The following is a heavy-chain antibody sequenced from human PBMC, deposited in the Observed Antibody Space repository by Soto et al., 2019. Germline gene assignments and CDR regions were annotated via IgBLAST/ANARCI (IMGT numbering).Heavy chain of an antibody. CDR3: ARKHNWNYGGYSYGMDV. D-gene: IGHD1-7*01. J-gene: IGHJ6*02. Sequence: SVKVSCKASGGTFSSYAISWVRQAPGQGLEWMGGIIPIFGTANYAQKFQGRVTITADESTSTAYMELSSLRSEDTAVYYCARKHNWNYGGYSYGMDVWGQGITVTVS. CDR2: IIPIFGTA. CDR1: GGTFSSYA. V-gene: IGHV1-69*13.